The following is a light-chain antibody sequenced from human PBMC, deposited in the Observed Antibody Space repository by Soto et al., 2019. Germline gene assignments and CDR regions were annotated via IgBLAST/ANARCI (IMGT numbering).Light chain of an antibody. CDR2: EVN. CDR1: SSDIGYYDY. Sequence: QSALTQPASVSGSPGQSITISCTGTSSDIGYYDYVSWYQHHSGKAPKLIIYEVNSRPSGVSNRLSGSKSVNTASLPISGLQAEDEADYFCSSHSSSSAYYVFGTGTKVTVL. CDR3: SSHSSSSAYYV. V-gene: IGLV2-14*01. J-gene: IGLJ1*01.